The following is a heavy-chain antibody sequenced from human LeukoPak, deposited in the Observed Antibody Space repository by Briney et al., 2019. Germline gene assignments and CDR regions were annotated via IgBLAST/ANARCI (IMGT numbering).Heavy chain of an antibody. V-gene: IGHV4-30-2*01. Sequence: PSQTLSLTCAVSGGSISSGGYSWSWIRQPPGKGLEWIGYIYHSGSTYYNPSLKSRVTISVDTSKNQFSLKLSSVTAADTAVYYCARSIGGYYDSSGYYYYWGQGTLVTVSS. D-gene: IGHD3-22*01. J-gene: IGHJ4*02. CDR2: IYHSGST. CDR1: GGSISSGGYS. CDR3: ARSIGGYYDSSGYYYY.